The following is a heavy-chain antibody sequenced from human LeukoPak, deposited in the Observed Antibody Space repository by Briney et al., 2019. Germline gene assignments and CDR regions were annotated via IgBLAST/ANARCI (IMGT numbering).Heavy chain of an antibody. CDR1: GFTFSSYS. V-gene: IGHV4-34*01. J-gene: IGHJ5*02. CDR2: INHSGST. CDR3: ASFSGYYYWFDP. Sequence: GSLRLSCAASGFTFSSYSMNWVRQPPGKGLEWIGEINHSGSTNYNPSLKSRVTISVDTSKNQFSLKLSSVAAADTAVYYCASFSGYYYWFDPWGQGTLVTVSS. D-gene: IGHD3-22*01.